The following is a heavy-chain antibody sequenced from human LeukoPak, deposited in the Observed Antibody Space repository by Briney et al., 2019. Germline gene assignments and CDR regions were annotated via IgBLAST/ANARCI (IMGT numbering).Heavy chain of an antibody. J-gene: IGHJ5*02. CDR2: IWYDGSNK. CDR1: GFTFSSYG. Sequence: GGSLKLSCAASGFTFSSYGMHWVRQAPGKGLEWVAVIWYDGSNKYYADSVKGRFTISRDNAKNSLYLQMNSLRAEETAVYYCARDGSYSSTPGWLDPWGQGTLVTVSS. V-gene: IGHV3-33*01. D-gene: IGHD6-13*01. CDR3: ARDGSYSSTPGWLDP.